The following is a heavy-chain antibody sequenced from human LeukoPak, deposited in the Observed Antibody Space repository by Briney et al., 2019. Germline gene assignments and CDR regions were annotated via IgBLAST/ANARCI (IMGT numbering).Heavy chain of an antibody. D-gene: IGHD2-8*01. Sequence: ASVKVSCKASGYTVTSYYMHWVRQAPGQGLEWMAILNPSGGSSNYAQKFQGRATLTRATSTGTVYMELSSLRSEDTAVYYCARGMGRGGYYFDYWGQGTLVTVSS. J-gene: IGHJ4*02. CDR2: LNPSGGSS. CDR3: ARGMGRGGYYFDY. V-gene: IGHV1-46*01. CDR1: GYTVTSYY.